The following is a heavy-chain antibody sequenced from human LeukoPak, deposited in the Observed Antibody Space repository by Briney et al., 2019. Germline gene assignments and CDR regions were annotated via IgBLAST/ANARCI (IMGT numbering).Heavy chain of an antibody. CDR1: GFTFSSSW. V-gene: IGHV3-74*01. CDR2: INYDGSSR. D-gene: IGHD3-10*01. J-gene: IGHJ4*02. CDR3: ARVASGVPRAFDY. Sequence: GGSLRLSCAASGFTFSSSWMHWVRQAPGKGLVWVSRINYDGSSRNYADSVKGRFTISRDNAKNTLYLQMSSLRAEDTAVYYCARVASGVPRAFDYWGQGILVTVSS.